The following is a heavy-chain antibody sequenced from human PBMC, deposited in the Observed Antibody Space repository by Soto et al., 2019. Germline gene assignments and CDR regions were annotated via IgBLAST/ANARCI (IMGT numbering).Heavy chain of an antibody. CDR2: IYTGGTT. V-gene: IGHV3-53*01. J-gene: IGHJ4*02. D-gene: IGHD5-12*01. CDR3: HGYGY. CDR1: GFTVSSSNY. Sequence: EVQLVESGGGLIQPEGSLRLSCVVSGFTVSSSNYMSWVRQAPGKGLEWVSVIYTGGTTYYADSVKGRFTISRDNSKNTLYLQMNSLRAEDTAVYYRHGYGYWGQGTLVTVSS.